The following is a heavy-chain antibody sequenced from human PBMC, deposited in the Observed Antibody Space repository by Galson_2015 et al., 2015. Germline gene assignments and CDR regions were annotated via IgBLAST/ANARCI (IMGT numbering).Heavy chain of an antibody. J-gene: IGHJ3*02. V-gene: IGHV4-34*01. D-gene: IGHD2-15*01. Sequence: NHSETSNYNPSLKSRVTISVDTSKNQFSLKLSSVTAADTAVYYCARGAYCSGGSCYGSFDIWGQGTMVTVSS. CDR3: ARGAYCSGGSCYGSFDI. CDR2: NHSETS.